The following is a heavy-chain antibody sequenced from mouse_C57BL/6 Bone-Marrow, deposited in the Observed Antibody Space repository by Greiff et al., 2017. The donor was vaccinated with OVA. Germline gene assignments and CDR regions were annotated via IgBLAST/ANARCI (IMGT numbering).Heavy chain of an antibody. Sequence: EVQLQQSGTVLARPGASVKMSCKTSGYTFTSYWMHWVKQRPGQGLEWIGAIYPGNSDTSYNQKFKGKAKLTAVTSASTAYMELSSLTTEDSAVYYGTREILRSWFAYWGQGTLVTVSA. J-gene: IGHJ3*01. CDR3: TREILRSWFAY. CDR2: IYPGNSDT. D-gene: IGHD1-1*01. V-gene: IGHV1-5*01. CDR1: GYTFTSYW.